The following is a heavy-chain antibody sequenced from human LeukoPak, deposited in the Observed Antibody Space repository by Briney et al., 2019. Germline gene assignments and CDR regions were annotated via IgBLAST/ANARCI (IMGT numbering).Heavy chain of an antibody. J-gene: IGHJ4*02. V-gene: IGHV3-23*01. CDR1: GFTFSSYT. CDR3: AKAGSATYSLDY. CDR2: IDGSGGTT. D-gene: IGHD3-10*01. Sequence: GESLRLSCAASGFTFSSYTMTWVRQAPGKGLEWVSAIDGSGGTTSYADSVKGRSTISRDNSKNTLYLQMNSLRIDDTAVYYCAKAGSATYSLDYWGQGTLVTVSS.